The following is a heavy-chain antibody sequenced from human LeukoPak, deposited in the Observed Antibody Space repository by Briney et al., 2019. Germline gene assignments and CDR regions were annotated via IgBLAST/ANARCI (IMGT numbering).Heavy chain of an antibody. J-gene: IGHJ4*02. V-gene: IGHV4-31*03. CDR2: IYYSGST. D-gene: IGHD3-9*01. CDR1: GGSISSGGYY. Sequence: SETLSLTCTVSGGSISSGGYYWSWIRQHPGKGLEWIGYIYYSGSTYYNPSLKSRVTISVDTSKNQFSLKLSSVTAADTAVYYCARGAPDDILTGYTRPHFDYWGQGTLVTVSS. CDR3: ARGAPDDILTGYTRPHFDY.